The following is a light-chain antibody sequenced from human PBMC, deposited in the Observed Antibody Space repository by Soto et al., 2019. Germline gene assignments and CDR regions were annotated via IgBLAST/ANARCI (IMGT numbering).Light chain of an antibody. CDR3: QQYNNWPWT. J-gene: IGKJ1*01. Sequence: EVVLSQSPATLSLSPGERATLSCRASQSVSSYLAWYQQKPGQAPRLLIYDASNRATGIPARFSGSGSGTDFTLTISGLQSEDFATYYCQQYNNWPWTFGQGTKVAIK. CDR1: QSVSSY. CDR2: DAS. V-gene: IGKV3-11*01.